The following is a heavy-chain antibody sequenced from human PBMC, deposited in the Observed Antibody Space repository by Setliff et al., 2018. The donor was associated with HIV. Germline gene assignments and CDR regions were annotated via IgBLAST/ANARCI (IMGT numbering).Heavy chain of an antibody. J-gene: IGHJ4*02. D-gene: IGHD5-12*01. V-gene: IGHV2-5*02. CDR2: IFGDDDK. CDR1: GFTVTGGGVG. CDR3: AHMNYDLFSGYYPGFHY. Sequence: SGPTLVNPPEHVTFTCTFSGFTVTGGGVGVGWIRQPPGKGLEWLALIFGDDDKRYTPSLRRRLSITEDTSKSQVTLTMTNIDPVDTATYYCAHMNYDLFSGYYPGFHYWGQRILGTVSS.